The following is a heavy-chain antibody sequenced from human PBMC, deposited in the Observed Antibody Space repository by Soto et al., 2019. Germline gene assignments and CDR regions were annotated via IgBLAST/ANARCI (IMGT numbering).Heavy chain of an antibody. CDR3: AAGGGLPRYY. Sequence: QLQLQESGSGLVKPSQTLSLTCAVSGGSISSGGYSWSCFRHPPGKGLEWIGYIYHSGSTYYNPSLKSRVTISVDRSKNQFSLKLSSVTAADTAVYYCAAGGGLPRYYWGQGTLVTVSS. V-gene: IGHV4-30-2*01. J-gene: IGHJ4*02. CDR1: GGSISSGGYS. D-gene: IGHD5-12*01. CDR2: IYHSGST.